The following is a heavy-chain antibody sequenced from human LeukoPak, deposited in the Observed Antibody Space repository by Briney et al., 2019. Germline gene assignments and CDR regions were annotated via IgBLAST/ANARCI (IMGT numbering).Heavy chain of an antibody. Sequence: SQTLSLTCTVSGDSISGGGHYWSWIRQHPGKGLEWIGYIYYSESTQYNPSLKSLATISVDTSQNQFSLKLSSVTAADTAVYYCARDARISGWSYFDYWGQGTLVTVSS. CDR1: GDSISGGGHY. J-gene: IGHJ4*02. V-gene: IGHV4-31*01. CDR3: ARDARISGWSYFDY. D-gene: IGHD6-19*01. CDR2: IYYSEST.